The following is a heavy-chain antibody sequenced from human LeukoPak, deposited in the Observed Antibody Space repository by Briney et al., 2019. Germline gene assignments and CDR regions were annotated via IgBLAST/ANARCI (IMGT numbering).Heavy chain of an antibody. J-gene: IGHJ1*01. CDR1: GFTFDDYA. D-gene: IGHD6-19*01. CDR3: AKDIHGGSSGWYSPAEYFQH. CDR2: ISGDGGST. Sequence: GGSLRLSCAASGFTFDDYAMHWVRQAPGKGLEWVSLISGDGGSTYYADSVKGRFTISRDNSKNYLYLQMNSLRTEDTALYYCAKDIHGGSSGWYSPAEYFQHWGQGTVVTVTS. V-gene: IGHV3-43*02.